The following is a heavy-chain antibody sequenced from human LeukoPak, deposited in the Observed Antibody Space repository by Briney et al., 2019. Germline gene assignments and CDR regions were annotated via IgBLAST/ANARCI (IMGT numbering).Heavy chain of an antibody. CDR2: IYYSGST. J-gene: IGHJ6*02. V-gene: IGHV4-61*05. CDR1: GGSISSSSYY. CDR3: ARVRPFYYYYGMDV. Sequence: SETLSLTCTVSGGSISSSSYYWGWIRQPPGKGLEWIGYIYYSGSTNYNPSLKNRVTISVDTSKNQFSLKLSSVTAADTAVYYCARVRPFYYYYGMDVWGQGTTVTVSS.